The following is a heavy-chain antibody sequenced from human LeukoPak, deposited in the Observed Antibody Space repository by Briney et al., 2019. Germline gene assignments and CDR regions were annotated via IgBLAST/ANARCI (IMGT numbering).Heavy chain of an antibody. CDR1: GASLSGYY. J-gene: IGHJ6*04. Sequence: SETLSLTCAVYGASLSGYYWSWVIQPPGKGLEWIGEINHSGSTNYNPSLKSRVTISVDTSKNQFSLKLSSVTAADTAVYYCAHSGQTTAFSNPFYYYGLDVWGKGTTVTVSS. CDR2: INHSGST. CDR3: AHSGQTTAFSNPFYYYGLDV. V-gene: IGHV4-34*01. D-gene: IGHD1-1*01.